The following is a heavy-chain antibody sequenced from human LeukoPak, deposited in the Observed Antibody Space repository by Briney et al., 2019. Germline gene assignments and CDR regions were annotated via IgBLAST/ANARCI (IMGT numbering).Heavy chain of an antibody. CDR3: AKDPAPSTVWYYDSSGHPGDY. CDR1: GCSFSSYG. D-gene: IGHD3-22*01. J-gene: IGHJ4*02. V-gene: IGHV3-30*18. CDR2: ISYAGSNK. Sequence: PGGSLRLSCAASGCSFSSYGMNWGRQAPGKELQWVAVISYAGSNKYYEDSVLGRFTSSRYKSQDTLYLQMNSLRAEDTAVYFCAKDPAPSTVWYYDSSGHPGDYWGQGTLVTVSS.